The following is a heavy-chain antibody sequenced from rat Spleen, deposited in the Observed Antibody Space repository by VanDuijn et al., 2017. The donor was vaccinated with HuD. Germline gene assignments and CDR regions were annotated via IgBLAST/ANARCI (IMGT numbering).Heavy chain of an antibody. Sequence: EVQLVESDGGLVQPGRSLKLSCAASGFTFSDYYMAWVRQAPTKGLEWVASISYDGLVPYYRDSVKGRCTISRDNARSTLNLHMDSLRSEDTAIYYCTRRGYLSDWYFDFWGPGTMVTVSS. D-gene: IGHD4-4*01. V-gene: IGHV5-29*01. CDR2: ISYDGLVP. CDR3: TRRGYLSDWYFDF. J-gene: IGHJ1*01. CDR1: GFTFSDYY.